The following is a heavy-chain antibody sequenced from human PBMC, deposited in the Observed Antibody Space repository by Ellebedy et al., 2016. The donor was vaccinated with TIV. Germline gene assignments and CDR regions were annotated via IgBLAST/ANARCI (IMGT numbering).Heavy chain of an antibody. Sequence: PGGSLKLSCAASGFTVSNNYMRWVRQAPGKGLEWVANIKQDGSEKYYVDSVKGRFTISRDNAKNSLYLQMNSLRAEDTAVYYCAIRGRYWGQGTLVTVSS. J-gene: IGHJ4*02. V-gene: IGHV3-7*03. CDR3: AIRGRY. CDR1: GFTVSNNY. CDR2: IKQDGSEK. D-gene: IGHD3-10*01.